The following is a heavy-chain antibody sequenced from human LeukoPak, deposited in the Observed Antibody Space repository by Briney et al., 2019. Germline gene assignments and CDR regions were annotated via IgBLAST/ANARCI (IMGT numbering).Heavy chain of an antibody. V-gene: IGHV4-59*01. J-gene: IGHJ2*01. CDR3: ARDWRSSSSGWYFDL. D-gene: IGHD6-6*01. CDR1: GGSISSYY. Sequence: SETLSLTCTVSGGSISSYYWSWIRQPPGKGLEWVGYIYYSGSTNYNPSLKSRVTILVDTSKNQVSLKLNSVTAADTAVYYCARDWRSSSSGWYFDLWGRGTLVTVSS. CDR2: IYYSGST.